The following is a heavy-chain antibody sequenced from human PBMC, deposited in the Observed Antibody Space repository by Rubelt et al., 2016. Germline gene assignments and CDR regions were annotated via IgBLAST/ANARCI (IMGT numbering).Heavy chain of an antibody. Sequence: GGVKPGGSLRLSCAASGLTVSNTWMSWVRQAPGKGLEWVGHIKSKADGGTADYTAPVKGRFTMSRDDSKNTLDLQMDSLKIDDTAVYYCTRDFFGDDGLDIWGQGTMVTVSS. D-gene: IGHD3-10*01. CDR1: GLTVSNTW. CDR2: IKSKADGGTA. V-gene: IGHV3-15*01. J-gene: IGHJ3*02. CDR3: TRDFFGDDGLDI.